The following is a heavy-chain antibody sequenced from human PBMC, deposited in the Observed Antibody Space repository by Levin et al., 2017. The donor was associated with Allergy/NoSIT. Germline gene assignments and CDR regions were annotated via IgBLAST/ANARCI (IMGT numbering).Heavy chain of an antibody. D-gene: IGHD2-2*01. J-gene: IGHJ1*01. V-gene: IGHV3-23*01. Sequence: GGSLRLSCAASGFTFSNYAMSWVRQAPGKGLEWVSAISESGGNTYYADSVKGRFTISRDNSKSTLYLQMNSLRAEDTAVYYCAEAYCSSTRCHGGYFQHWGQGTLVTVSS. CDR1: GFTFSNYA. CDR2: ISESGGNT. CDR3: AEAYCSSTRCHGGYFQH.